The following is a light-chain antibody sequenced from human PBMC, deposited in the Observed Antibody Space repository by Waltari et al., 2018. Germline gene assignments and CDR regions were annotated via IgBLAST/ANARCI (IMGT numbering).Light chain of an antibody. Sequence: EIVLMQSPGTLSLSPGDRVTLSCRASQSVSNRWLAWYQQKPGQPPRFLIYSVSSRAPGIPSRFRGRGSGTDFTLTSSSLEPDDFGIYYCNQYGSLPRTFGQGTRVE. CDR3: NQYGSLPRT. J-gene: IGKJ1*01. CDR1: QSVSNRW. V-gene: IGKV3-20*01. CDR2: SVS.